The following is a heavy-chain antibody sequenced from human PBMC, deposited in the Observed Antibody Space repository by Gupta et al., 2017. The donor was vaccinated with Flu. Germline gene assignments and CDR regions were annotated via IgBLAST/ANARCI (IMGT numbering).Heavy chain of an antibody. Sequence: QVQLQESGPGLVKPSETLSLTCTVSGGSISSYYWSWIRQPPGKGLEWIGYTYYSGSTNYNPSLKSRVTISVDTSKNQFSLKLSSVTAADTAVYYGARGADSYPFDYGGQGTLVTVSS. CDR3: ARGADSYPFDY. V-gene: IGHV4-59*01. D-gene: IGHD5-24*01. J-gene: IGHJ4*02. CDR2: TYYSGST. CDR1: GGSISSYY.